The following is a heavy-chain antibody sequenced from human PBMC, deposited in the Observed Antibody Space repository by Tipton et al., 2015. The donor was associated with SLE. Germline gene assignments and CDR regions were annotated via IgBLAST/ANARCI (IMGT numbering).Heavy chain of an antibody. CDR3: ARGISVVIAKPFLDS. Sequence: TLSLTCTVSGGSIRSSSNYWGWIRQSPGKGLEWIGNIYYSGSTYYNPSLKSRVTISVDTSTNQFSLKLSSVTAADTAVYYCARGISVVIAKPFLDSWGQGTLVNVSS. V-gene: IGHV4-39*07. J-gene: IGHJ4*02. CDR2: IYYSGST. D-gene: IGHD2-21*01. CDR1: GGSIRSSSNY.